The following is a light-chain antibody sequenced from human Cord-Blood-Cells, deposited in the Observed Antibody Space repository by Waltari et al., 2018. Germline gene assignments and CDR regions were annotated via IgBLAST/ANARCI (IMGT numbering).Light chain of an antibody. CDR2: GAS. Sequence: EIVLTQSPGTLSLSPGERATLSCRASQSVSSSYLAWYQQKPGQAPRRLIYGASSRATGIPDRFSGSGSGTDFTLTIRRLAPEDFAVYYCQQYGSSPRTFGQGTKVEIK. J-gene: IGKJ1*01. V-gene: IGKV3-20*01. CDR1: QSVSSSY. CDR3: QQYGSSPRT.